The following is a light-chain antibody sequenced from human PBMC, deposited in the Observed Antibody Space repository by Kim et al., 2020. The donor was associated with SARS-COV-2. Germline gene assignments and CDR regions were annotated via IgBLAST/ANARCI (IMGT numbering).Light chain of an antibody. J-gene: IGKJ1*01. CDR3: QQYGSSPRT. CDR1: QSVSSSY. V-gene: IGKV3-20*01. CDR2: GAS. Sequence: LSPGERATLSCSASQSVSSSYLAWYQQKPGQAPRLLIYGASSRATGIPDRFSGSGSGTDFTLTISRLEPEDFAVYYCQQYGSSPRTFGQGTKLEIK.